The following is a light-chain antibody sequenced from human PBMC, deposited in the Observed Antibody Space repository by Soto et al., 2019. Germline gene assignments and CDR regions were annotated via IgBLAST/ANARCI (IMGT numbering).Light chain of an antibody. J-gene: IGKJ1*01. CDR1: QSISSW. V-gene: IGKV1-5*03. CDR2: KAS. CDR3: QQYNSYLWT. Sequence: DIPMTQSPSTLSASVGDRVTITCRASQSISSWLAWYQQKPGKAPKLLSYKASSLESGVPSRFSGSGSGTEFTLTISSLQPDDFATYYCQQYNSYLWTFGQGTKVEIK.